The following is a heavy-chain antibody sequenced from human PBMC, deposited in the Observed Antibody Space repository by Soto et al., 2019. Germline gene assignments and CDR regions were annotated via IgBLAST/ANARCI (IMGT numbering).Heavy chain of an antibody. J-gene: IGHJ6*02. Sequence: ASVKVSCKASGYTFTSYGISWARQAPGQGLEWMGWISAYNGNTNYAQKLQGRVTMTTDTSTSTAYMELRSLRSDDTAVYYCATGKARMGYYYGMDVWGQGTTVTVSS. CDR3: ATGKARMGYYYGMDV. V-gene: IGHV1-18*01. CDR1: GYTFTSYG. CDR2: ISAYNGNT.